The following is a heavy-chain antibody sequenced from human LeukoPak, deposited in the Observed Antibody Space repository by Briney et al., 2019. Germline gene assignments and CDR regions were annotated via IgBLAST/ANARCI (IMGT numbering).Heavy chain of an antibody. CDR3: ARDPPATTAFDV. CDR2: IDPSRDVT. J-gene: IGHJ3*01. Sequence: EASVKVSCKASGYIFTDYYLHWVRQAPGQGLEWMGWIDPSRDVTRYAQSFQGRVTMTWDTSMSTAYMEVTRLTSDDTAMFYCARDPPATTAFDVWGQGTMVIVSS. V-gene: IGHV1-2*02. CDR1: GYIFTDYY. D-gene: IGHD1-1*01.